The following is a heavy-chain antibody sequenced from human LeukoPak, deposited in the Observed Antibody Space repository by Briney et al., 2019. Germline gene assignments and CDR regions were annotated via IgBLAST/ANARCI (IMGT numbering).Heavy chain of an antibody. J-gene: IGHJ4*02. Sequence: GASVKVSCKASGYTFTGYYMHWVRQAPGQGLEWMGWINPNSGGTNYAQKFQGRVTMTRDTSISTAYMELSRLRSDDTAVYYCARGEIFGAVQSFDYWGQGTLVTVSS. V-gene: IGHV1-2*02. CDR3: ARGEIFGAVQSFDY. CDR1: GYTFTGYY. D-gene: IGHD3-3*01. CDR2: INPNSGGT.